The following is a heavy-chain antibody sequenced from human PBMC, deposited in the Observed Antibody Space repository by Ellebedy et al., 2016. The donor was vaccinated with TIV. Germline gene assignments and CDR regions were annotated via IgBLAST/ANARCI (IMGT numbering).Heavy chain of an antibody. CDR3: AKRDGDLGS. D-gene: IGHD2-21*01. CDR2: VYPDDSDT. Sequence: GESLKISXKGSGYTFGTYWIGWVRQMTGKGLEWMGMVYPDDSDTRYNPSCQGQVTISVDTSITTAYLQWNSLKASDTAMYYCAKRDGDLGSWGQGTLVTVSS. CDR1: GYTFGTYW. V-gene: IGHV5-51*01. J-gene: IGHJ5*02.